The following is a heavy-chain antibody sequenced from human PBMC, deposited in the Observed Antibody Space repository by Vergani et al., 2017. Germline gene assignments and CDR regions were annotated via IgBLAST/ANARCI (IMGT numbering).Heavy chain of an antibody. V-gene: IGHV1-2*02. CDR1: GYTFTGYY. CDR2: INPNSGGT. Sequence: QVQLVQSGAEVKKPGASVKVSCKASGYTFTGYYMHWVRQAPGQGLEWMGWINPNSGGTNYAQKFQGRVTMTRETSISTAYMELSRLGSDDTAVYYCARWGWQQLIAREQPEPKNYYYYGMDVWGQGTTVTVSS. J-gene: IGHJ6*02. CDR3: ARWGWQQLIAREQPEPKNYYYYGMDV. D-gene: IGHD6-13*01.